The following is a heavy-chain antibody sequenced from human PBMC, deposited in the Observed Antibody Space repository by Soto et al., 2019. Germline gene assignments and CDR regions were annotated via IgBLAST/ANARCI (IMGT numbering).Heavy chain of an antibody. CDR3: ARGHYYDSSTRDV. J-gene: IGHJ6*02. CDR1: GGSVISGSYY. V-gene: IGHV4-61*01. Sequence: SETLSLTCTVSGGSVISGSYYWSWIRQPPGKGLEWIGYIYYSGSTNYNPSLKSRVTISVDTSKNQFSLKLSSVTAADTAVYYCARGHYYDSSTRDVWGQGTAVTVSS. D-gene: IGHD3-22*01. CDR2: IYYSGST.